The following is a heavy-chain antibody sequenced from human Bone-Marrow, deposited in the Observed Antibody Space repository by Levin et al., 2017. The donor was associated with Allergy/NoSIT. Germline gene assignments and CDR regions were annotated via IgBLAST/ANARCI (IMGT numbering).Heavy chain of an antibody. D-gene: IGHD3-10*01. CDR3: ARGWFGELLSH. CDR1: GFTVSSNY. J-gene: IGHJ4*02. V-gene: IGHV3-53*01. CDR2: IYSGGST. Sequence: GASVKVSCAASGFTVSSNYMSWVRQAPGKGPEWVSVIYSGGSTYYADSVKGRFTISRDNSKNTLYLHMNSLRAEDTAVCYCARGWFGELLSHWGQGTLVTVSS.